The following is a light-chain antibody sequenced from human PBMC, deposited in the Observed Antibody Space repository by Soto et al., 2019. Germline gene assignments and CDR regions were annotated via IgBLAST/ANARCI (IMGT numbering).Light chain of an antibody. CDR3: QQYNNWPLT. J-gene: IGKJ5*01. Sequence: DIVLTQSPVTLSLSPGERAILSCRASQTVNNNYLAWYQQKPGQAPRLLIYGASTRATGIPARFSGSGSGTEFTLTISSLQSEDFAVYYCQQYNNWPLTFGQGTRLEIK. CDR2: GAS. CDR1: QTVNNNY. V-gene: IGKV3-15*01.